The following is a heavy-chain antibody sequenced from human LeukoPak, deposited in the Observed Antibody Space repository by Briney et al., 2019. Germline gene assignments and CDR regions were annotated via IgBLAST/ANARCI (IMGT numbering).Heavy chain of an antibody. Sequence: GGSLRLSCAASGFTFNTYVMNWVRQAPGKGLEWVSSISASGDDTYYADSVKGRFTISRDNSKNTLYLQMNSLRAEDTAIYYCEKDTGRNMVRPYYFESWGQGNLVTVSS. CDR1: GFTFNTYV. CDR2: ISASGDDT. J-gene: IGHJ4*02. V-gene: IGHV3-23*01. CDR3: EKDTGRNMVRPYYFES. D-gene: IGHD3-10*01.